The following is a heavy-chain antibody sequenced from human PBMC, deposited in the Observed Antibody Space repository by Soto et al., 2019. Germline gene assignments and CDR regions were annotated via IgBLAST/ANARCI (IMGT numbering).Heavy chain of an antibody. CDR2: IYYSGST. CDR1: GGSISSGDYY. J-gene: IGHJ5*02. Sequence: QVQLQESGPGLVKPSQTLSLTCTVSGGSISSGDYYWSWIRQPPGKGLEWIGYIYYSGSTYYNPSLKSRVIISVDTSKNQFSLKLSSVTAADTAVYYCARQRYCSGGSCPRRFDPWGQGTLVTVSS. D-gene: IGHD2-15*01. CDR3: ARQRYCSGGSCPRRFDP. V-gene: IGHV4-30-4*01.